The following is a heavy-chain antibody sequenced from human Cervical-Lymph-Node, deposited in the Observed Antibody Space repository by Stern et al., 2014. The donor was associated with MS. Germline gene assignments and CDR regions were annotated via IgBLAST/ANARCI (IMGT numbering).Heavy chain of an antibody. Sequence: VQLVQSGAEVKKPGASVKVSCKVSGYDLIDLCMHWVRQAPGKGLEWMGGFAPENGKTIYAQKLQGRVTMTEDTATDTAYMELRSLRSDDTAEYYCATSRPTGFVVVTAPFDYWGQGTLVTVSS. CDR1: GYDLIDLC. CDR2: FAPENGKT. J-gene: IGHJ4*02. D-gene: IGHD2-21*02. CDR3: ATSRPTGFVVVTAPFDY. V-gene: IGHV1-24*01.